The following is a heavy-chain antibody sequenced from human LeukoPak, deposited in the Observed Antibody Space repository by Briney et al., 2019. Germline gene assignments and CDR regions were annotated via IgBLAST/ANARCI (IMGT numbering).Heavy chain of an antibody. D-gene: IGHD6-13*01. Sequence: PSETLSLTCTVSGYSISSGYYWGWIRQPPGKGLEWIGSIYHSGSTYYNPSLKSRVTISVDTSKNQFSLKLSSVTASDTAVYYCARRGGIAAAGNKYYYYYYMDVWGKGTTVTVSS. J-gene: IGHJ6*03. CDR1: GYSISSGYY. CDR3: ARRGGIAAAGNKYYYYYYMDV. CDR2: IYHSGST. V-gene: IGHV4-38-2*02.